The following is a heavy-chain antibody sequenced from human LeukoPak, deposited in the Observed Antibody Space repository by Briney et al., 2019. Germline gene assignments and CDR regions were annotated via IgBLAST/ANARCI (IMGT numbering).Heavy chain of an antibody. CDR3: AHRPIAAAGPVFDY. Sequence: SGPTLVNPTQTLTLTCTFSGFSLSTSGVGVGWIRQPPGKALEWLALIYWDDDKRYSPSLRSRLTITKDTSKNQVVLTMTNMDPVDTATYYCAHRPIAAAGPVFDYWGQGTLVTVSS. V-gene: IGHV2-5*02. CDR2: IYWDDDK. D-gene: IGHD6-13*01. J-gene: IGHJ4*02. CDR1: GFSLSTSGVG.